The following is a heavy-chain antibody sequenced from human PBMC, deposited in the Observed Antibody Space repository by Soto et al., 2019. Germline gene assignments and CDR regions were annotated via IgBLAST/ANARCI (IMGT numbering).Heavy chain of an antibody. V-gene: IGHV1-69*06. CDR2: IIPIYGTT. Sequence: SVKVSCKASGGTFITNTISWVRQVPGQGLEWMGGIIPIYGTTNYAQRFQDRLTITADKSTSTAYMELSSLKSEDTAGFYCARAAVTALTDWGQGTQVTVSS. CDR1: GGTFITNT. CDR3: ARAAVTALTD. J-gene: IGHJ4*02. D-gene: IGHD2-21*02.